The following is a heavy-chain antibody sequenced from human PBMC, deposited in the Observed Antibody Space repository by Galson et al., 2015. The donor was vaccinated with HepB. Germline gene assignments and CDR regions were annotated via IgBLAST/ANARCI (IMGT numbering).Heavy chain of an antibody. CDR1: GFMFDTFA. CDR2: ISASGDGT. CDR3: AKDRTGGYSTPFDS. Sequence: SLRLSCAASGFMFDTFALSWVRQGPGKGLEWVAQISASGDGTHYADSVKGRFTISRDNSRNTLYLQMNSLRADDTAVYFCAKDRTGGYSTPFDSWGPGTLVTVSS. J-gene: IGHJ4*02. D-gene: IGHD3-22*01. V-gene: IGHV3-23*01.